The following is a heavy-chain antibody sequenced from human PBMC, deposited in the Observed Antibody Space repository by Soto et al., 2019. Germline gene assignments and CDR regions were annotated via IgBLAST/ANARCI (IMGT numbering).Heavy chain of an antibody. J-gene: IGHJ5*01. CDR2: IYYTGTT. V-gene: IGHV4-59*08. CDR1: GGSISSYY. D-gene: IGHD2-2*01. CDR3: ARLGGFYQSLDS. Sequence: HVHLQESGPGLVKPSETLSLTCTVSGGSISSYYWSWIRQPPGKGLEWIGYIYYTGTTTYNPSIKSRVTISVDSSKNLFSLNLTSVSAADTAVYYCARLGGFYQSLDSWGQGTLVTVSS.